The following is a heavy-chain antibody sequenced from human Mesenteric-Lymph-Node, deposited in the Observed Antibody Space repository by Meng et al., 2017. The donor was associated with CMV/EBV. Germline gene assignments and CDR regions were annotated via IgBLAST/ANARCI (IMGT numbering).Heavy chain of an antibody. D-gene: IGHD2-15*01. CDR2: IKSDGSEK. CDR1: GFTFSNYW. J-gene: IGHJ5*02. Sequence: GESLKISCAASGFTFSNYWMSWVRQAPGTGLEWVANIKSDGSEKYYVDSVKGRFTISRDNAKNSLYLQMNSLRAEDTAVYYCASSRYCSGGSCYLGVSWFDPWGQGTLVTVSS. CDR3: ASSRYCSGGSCYLGVSWFDP. V-gene: IGHV3-7*01.